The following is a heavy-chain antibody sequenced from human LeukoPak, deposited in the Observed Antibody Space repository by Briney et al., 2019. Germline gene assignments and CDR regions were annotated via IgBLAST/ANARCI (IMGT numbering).Heavy chain of an antibody. CDR1: GFTFSSYG. V-gene: IGHV3-30*02. CDR3: AKDRTSIAPTVFDY. CDR2: IRYDGSNK. Sequence: GGSLRLSCAASGFTFSSYGMHWVRQAPGKGLEWVAFIRYDGSNKYYADSVKGRFTISRDNSKNTLYLQMNSLRAEDTAVYYCAKDRTSIAPTVFDYWGQGTLVTVSS. D-gene: IGHD6-6*01. J-gene: IGHJ4*02.